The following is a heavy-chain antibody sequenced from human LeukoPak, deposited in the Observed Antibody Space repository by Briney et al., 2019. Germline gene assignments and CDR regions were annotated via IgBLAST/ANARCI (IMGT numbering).Heavy chain of an antibody. CDR2: LKSNADGGTA. Sequence: PGGSLRLSCAASGFTVSSNYMSWVRQAPGKGLEWVGRLKSNADGGTADYAAPVKGRFTISGDDSKNTLYLQMNSLKTEDTAVYYCKSLLQFYCSSTSCRSHMDVWGKGTTVTVSS. CDR3: KSLLQFYCSSTSCRSHMDV. J-gene: IGHJ6*03. D-gene: IGHD2-2*01. V-gene: IGHV3-15*01. CDR1: GFTVSSNY.